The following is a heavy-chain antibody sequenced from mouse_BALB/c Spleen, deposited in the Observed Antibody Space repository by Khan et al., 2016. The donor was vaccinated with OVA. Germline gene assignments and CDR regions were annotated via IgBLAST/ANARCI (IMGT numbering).Heavy chain of an antibody. CDR3: SRGGVVVPYCYFAV. J-gene: IGHJ1*01. V-gene: IGHV3-6*02. CDR2: ISYDGSN. Sequence: EVKLLESGPGLVKPSQSLSLTCSVTGYSITGGYSWSWIRQFPGKKLEWMGYISYDGSNNYNPSLKNRISITRDKSKNQFVLKLNSVTSEVTATSLCSRGGVVVPYCYFAVWGAGTTVTVSS. D-gene: IGHD1-1*01. CDR1: GYSITGGYS.